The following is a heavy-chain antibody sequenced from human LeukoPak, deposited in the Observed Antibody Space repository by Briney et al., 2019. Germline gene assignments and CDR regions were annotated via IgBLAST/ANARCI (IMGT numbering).Heavy chain of an antibody. CDR3: AREYNDSSGYYALAFDI. CDR1: GRSICRGSDY. V-gene: IGHV4-61*02. CDR2: IYTSGST. J-gene: IGHJ3*02. Sequence: PSETLSLTCTVSGRSICRGSDYWSWIRQPAGKGLEWIGRIYTSGSTNYNPSLKSRVTISVDTSKNQFSLKLSSVTAADTAVYYCAREYNDSSGYYALAFDIWGQGTMVTVSS. D-gene: IGHD3-22*01.